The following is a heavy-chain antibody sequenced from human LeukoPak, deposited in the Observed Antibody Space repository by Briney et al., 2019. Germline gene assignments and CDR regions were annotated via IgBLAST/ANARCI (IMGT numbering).Heavy chain of an antibody. J-gene: IGHJ4*02. CDR1: GYTFASYY. D-gene: IGHD1-7*01. CDR3: ARELGYNWNYVNEDY. CDR2: INPSGGST. V-gene: IGHV1-46*01. Sequence: ASVKVSCKASGYTFASYYMHWVRQAPGQGLEWMGIINPSGGSTSYAQKFQGRVTMTRDTSTSTVYMELSSLRSEDTAVYYCARELGYNWNYVNEDYWGQGTLVTVSS.